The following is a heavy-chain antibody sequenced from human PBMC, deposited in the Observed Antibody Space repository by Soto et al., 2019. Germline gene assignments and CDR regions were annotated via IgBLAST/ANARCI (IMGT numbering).Heavy chain of an antibody. CDR1: GYTFNYYG. Sequence: GASVKVSCKASGYTFNYYGISWVRQAPGQGLEWVGWISAHNGDTKYAQNLQGRLTLTTDTSTSTAYMELTSLTSDDTAVYYCARDWSRYFDSSGLMWFYWGQGTLVTVPS. D-gene: IGHD3-22*01. J-gene: IGHJ4*02. V-gene: IGHV1-18*04. CDR3: ARDWSRYFDSSGLMWFY. CDR2: ISAHNGDT.